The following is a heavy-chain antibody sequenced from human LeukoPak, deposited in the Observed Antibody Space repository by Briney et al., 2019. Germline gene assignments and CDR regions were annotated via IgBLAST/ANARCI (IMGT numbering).Heavy chain of an antibody. CDR2: INWNGAST. D-gene: IGHD6-19*01. Sequence: GGSLRLSCAASGFTFDDYGMSWVRHAPGKGLEWVSGINWNGASTGYADSVKGRFTISRDNAKNSLYLQMNSLRAEDTALYYCARGYSSGWSDAFDIWGQGTMVTVSS. CDR3: ARGYSSGWSDAFDI. J-gene: IGHJ3*02. V-gene: IGHV3-20*04. CDR1: GFTFDDYG.